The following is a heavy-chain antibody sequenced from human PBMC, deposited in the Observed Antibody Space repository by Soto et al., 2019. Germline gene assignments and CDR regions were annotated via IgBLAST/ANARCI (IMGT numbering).Heavy chain of an antibody. V-gene: IGHV1-69*01. Sequence: QVQLVQSGAEVKKPGSSVKVSCKASGGTFSSYAISWVRQAPGQGLEWMGGIIPIFGTANYAQKFQGRVTITADASTSTAYMELSSLRSEDTAVYYCARVPSGYYYDSSGYPGAFAIWGQGTMVTVSS. CDR2: IIPIFGTA. CDR1: GGTFSSYA. CDR3: ARVPSGYYYDSSGYPGAFAI. J-gene: IGHJ3*02. D-gene: IGHD3-22*01.